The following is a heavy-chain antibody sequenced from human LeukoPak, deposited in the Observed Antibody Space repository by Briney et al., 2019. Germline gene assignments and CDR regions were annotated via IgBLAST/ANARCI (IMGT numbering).Heavy chain of an antibody. D-gene: IGHD1-26*01. J-gene: IGHJ6*03. Sequence: SGGSLRLSCAASGFTFDDYGMSWVRQAPGKGLEWIGEINHIGSTNYNPSLKSRVTISVDTSKNQFSLKLTSATAADTAVYYCARDHSSASYTYYYYYMDVWGKGTTVTVSS. CDR2: INHIGST. V-gene: IGHV4-34*01. CDR3: ARDHSSASYTYYYYYMDV. CDR1: GFTFDDYG.